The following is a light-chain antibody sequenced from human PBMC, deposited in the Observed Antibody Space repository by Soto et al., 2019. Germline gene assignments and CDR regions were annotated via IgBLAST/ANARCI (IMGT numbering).Light chain of an antibody. CDR2: YDS. V-gene: IGLV3-21*04. CDR1: NIGSKS. Sequence: SYELTQPPSVSVAPGKTATITCGGNNIGSKSVHWCQQRPGQAPVLVIYYDSDRPSGIPERFSGSNSGNTATLTISRVEAGDEADYYCQVWDSSSDHVVFGGGTKLTVL. CDR3: QVWDSSSDHVV. J-gene: IGLJ2*01.